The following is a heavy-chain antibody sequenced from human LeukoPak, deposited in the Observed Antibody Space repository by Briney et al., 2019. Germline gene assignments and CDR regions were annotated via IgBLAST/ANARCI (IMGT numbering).Heavy chain of an antibody. CDR1: GFTFTSHA. CDR3: ARDIFDFSRTGTGRIADLPDY. V-gene: IGHV3-30*01. CDR2: ISHDESNE. Sequence: GGSLRLSCAASGFTFTSHAMYWVRQAPGKGLEWVAVISHDESNEFYVDSVKGRLTISRDNSKNTLYLRMNSLRGEDTAVYYCARDIFDFSRTGTGRIADLPDYWGPGTLVTVSS. D-gene: IGHD3-3*01. J-gene: IGHJ4*02.